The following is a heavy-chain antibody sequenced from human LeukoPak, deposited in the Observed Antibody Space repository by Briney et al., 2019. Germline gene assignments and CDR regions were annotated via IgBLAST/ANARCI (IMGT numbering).Heavy chain of an antibody. Sequence: PSETLSLTCTVSGGSISSYYWSWIRQPAGKGLEWIGRIYTSGSTNYNPSLKSRVTMSVDTSKNQFSLKLSSVTAADTAVYYCARESYYDFWSGYWSYYGMDVWGQGTTVTVSS. CDR1: GGSISSYY. D-gene: IGHD3-3*01. CDR2: IYTSGST. V-gene: IGHV4-4*07. J-gene: IGHJ6*02. CDR3: ARESYYDFWSGYWSYYGMDV.